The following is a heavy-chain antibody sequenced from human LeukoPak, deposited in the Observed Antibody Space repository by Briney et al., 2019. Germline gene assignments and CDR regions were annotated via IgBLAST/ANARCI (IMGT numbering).Heavy chain of an antibody. V-gene: IGHV4-34*01. CDR2: INHSGST. CDR3: ARNGWYSVDY. Sequence: PSQTLSPTSALSSRSSTGSFSTYYWSWIRHPPGKGLEWIGEINHSGSTTYNPSLKSRVTISIDTSKNHFSLKLSSVTAADTAMYYCARNGWYSVDYWGQGTQVIVSS. D-gene: IGHD6-19*01. CDR1: SRSSTGSFSTYY. J-gene: IGHJ4*02.